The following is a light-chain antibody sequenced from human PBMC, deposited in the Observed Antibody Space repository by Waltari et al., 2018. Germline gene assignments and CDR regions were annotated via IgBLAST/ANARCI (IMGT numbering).Light chain of an antibody. V-gene: IGLV4-69*01. Sequence: LVLTQSPSASASLGASVKLTCTLSSGYSSNVIAWLQQQPGKGPRYLMKVNSDGSHRKGDDIPDRFSASNSGTEYYLTISSLQSEDEADYYCQTGGHGTWVFVGGTKLTVL. J-gene: IGLJ3*02. CDR1: SGYSSNV. CDR3: QTGGHGTWV. CDR2: VNSDGSH.